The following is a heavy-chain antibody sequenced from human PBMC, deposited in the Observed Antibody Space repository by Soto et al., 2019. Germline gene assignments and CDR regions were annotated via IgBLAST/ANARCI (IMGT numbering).Heavy chain of an antibody. D-gene: IGHD5-12*01. CDR2: IYYSGST. J-gene: IGHJ4*02. Sequence: SETLSLTCTVSGGSISSSSYYWGWIRQPPGKGLEWIGSIYYSGSTYYNPSLKSRVTISVDTSKNQFSLKLSSVTAADTAAYYCARRRDGYNKIDYWGQGTLVTVSS. V-gene: IGHV4-39*01. CDR3: ARRRDGYNKIDY. CDR1: GGSISSSSYY.